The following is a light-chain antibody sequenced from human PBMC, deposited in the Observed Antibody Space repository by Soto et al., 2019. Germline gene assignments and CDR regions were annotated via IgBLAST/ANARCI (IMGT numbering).Light chain of an antibody. CDR2: GAS. CDR1: QSVVASY. J-gene: IGKJ1*01. V-gene: IGKV3-20*01. CDR3: QHYDSARWT. Sequence: EIVLTQSPGTLSLSPGERATLSCRASQSVVASYLAWYQHKPGQAPRLLIYGASNRATGIPDRFSVSGSGTDFTLTISRLEPEDFAVYYCQHYDSARWTFGLGTKVDIK.